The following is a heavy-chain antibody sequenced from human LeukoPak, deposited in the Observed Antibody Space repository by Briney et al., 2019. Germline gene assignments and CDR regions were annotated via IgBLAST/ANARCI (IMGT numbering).Heavy chain of an antibody. J-gene: IGHJ5*02. CDR1: GFTFSSYI. V-gene: IGHV4-34*01. D-gene: IGHD3-22*01. CDR3: ARGITMIVVVIQRNWFDP. Sequence: GSLRLSCAASGFTFSSYIMNWIRQPPGKGLEWIGEINHSGSTNYNPSLKSRVTISVDTSKNQFSLKLSSVTAADTAAYYCARGITMIVVVIQRNWFDPWGQGTLVTVSS. CDR2: INHSGST.